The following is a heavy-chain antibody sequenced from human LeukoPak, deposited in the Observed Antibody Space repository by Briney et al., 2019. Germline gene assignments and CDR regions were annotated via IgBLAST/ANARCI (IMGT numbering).Heavy chain of an antibody. Sequence: GGSLTLSCAASGFTVSSNYISWLRQPPAKGLEWVSVIYSGGSTYYADSVKGRFTISRDNSRNTLYLQMNSLRAEDTAVYYCARDPLDLGSGYEGGVGYWGQGTLVTVSS. CDR2: IYSGGST. CDR1: GFTVSSNY. J-gene: IGHJ4*02. CDR3: ARDPLDLGSGYEGGVGY. D-gene: IGHD3-3*01. V-gene: IGHV3-66*01.